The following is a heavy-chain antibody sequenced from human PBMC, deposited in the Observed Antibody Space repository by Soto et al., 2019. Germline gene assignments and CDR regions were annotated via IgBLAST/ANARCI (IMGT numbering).Heavy chain of an antibody. CDR3: ARVVDTATYYFDY. CDR2: MNPNSGNT. Sequence: ASVKVSCKASGYTFTSYDINWVRQATGQGLEWMGWMNPNSGNTGYAQKFQGRVTMTRNTSISTAYMELSSLRSEDTAVYYCARVVDTATYYFDYWGQGTLVTVSS. D-gene: IGHD5-18*01. V-gene: IGHV1-8*01. CDR1: GYTFTSYD. J-gene: IGHJ4*02.